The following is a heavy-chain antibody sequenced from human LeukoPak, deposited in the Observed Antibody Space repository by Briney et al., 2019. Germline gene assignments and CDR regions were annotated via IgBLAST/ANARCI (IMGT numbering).Heavy chain of an antibody. CDR3: AKDTVTFDY. Sequence: GGSLRLSCAASGFTFSSYGMHWVRQAPGKGLEWVAVISYDGSNKYYADSVKGRFTISRDNSKNTLYLQMNSLRAEDTAVYYCAKDTVTFDYWGQGTLVTVSS. J-gene: IGHJ4*02. CDR1: GFTFSSYG. V-gene: IGHV3-30*18. CDR2: ISYDGSNK. D-gene: IGHD4-17*01.